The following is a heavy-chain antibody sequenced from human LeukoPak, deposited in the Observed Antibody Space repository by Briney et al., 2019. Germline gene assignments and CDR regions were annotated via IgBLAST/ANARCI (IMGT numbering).Heavy chain of an antibody. CDR3: ASIFPQPNQSWFDP. CDR1: GGSFSGYY. Sequence: PSETLSLTCAVYGGSFSGYYWSWIRQPPGKGLEWIGEINHSGSTNYNPSLKSRVTMSVDTSKNQFSLKLSSVTAADTAVYYCASIFPQPNQSWFDPWGQGTLVTVSS. D-gene: IGHD3-3*01. J-gene: IGHJ5*02. CDR2: INHSGST. V-gene: IGHV4-34*01.